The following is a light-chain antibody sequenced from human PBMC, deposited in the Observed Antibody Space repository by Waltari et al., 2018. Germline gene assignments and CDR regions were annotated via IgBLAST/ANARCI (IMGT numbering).Light chain of an antibody. CDR3: CSYAGRSTLV. V-gene: IGLV2-23*02. Sequence: QSALTQPASVSGSPGQSITISCSGTSSDVVASNLISWYQQHPGNVPTLMIYEVNKRPSGVSNRFSGSKSDNTASLTISGLQAEDEADYYCCSYAGRSTLVFGGGTKLTVL. CDR1: SSDVVASNL. J-gene: IGLJ3*02. CDR2: EVN.